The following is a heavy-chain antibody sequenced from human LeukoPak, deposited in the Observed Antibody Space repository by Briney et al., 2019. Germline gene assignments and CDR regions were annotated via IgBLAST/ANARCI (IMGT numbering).Heavy chain of an antibody. CDR1: GGSISSYY. CDR2: IYYSGST. V-gene: IGHV4-59*01. D-gene: IGHD2-15*01. Sequence: SETLSLTCTVSGGSISSYYWSWIRQPPGKGLEWIEYIYYSGSTNYNPSLKSRVTISVDTSKNQFSLKLSSVTAADTAVYYCASPDCSGGSCQSGVFGYWGQGTLVTVSS. CDR3: ASPDCSGGSCQSGVFGY. J-gene: IGHJ4*02.